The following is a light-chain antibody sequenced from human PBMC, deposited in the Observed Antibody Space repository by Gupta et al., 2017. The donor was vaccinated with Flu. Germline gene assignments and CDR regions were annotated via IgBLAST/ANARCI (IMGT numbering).Light chain of an antibody. V-gene: IGLV1-51*01. Sequence: VIITTSGSSTIGGSNYVFCYHPLPAAAPNLLIYYDNKRRSAVPDRFSAATYATTATFTTTGLQAGDEADYYCGAAENNSNIWVFGGGTKLTVL. J-gene: IGLJ3*02. CDR1: STIGGSNY. CDR3: GAAENNSNIWV. CDR2: YDN.